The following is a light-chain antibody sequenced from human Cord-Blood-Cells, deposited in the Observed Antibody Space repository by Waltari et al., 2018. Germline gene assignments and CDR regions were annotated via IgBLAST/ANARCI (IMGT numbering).Light chain of an antibody. V-gene: IGLV2-14*01. CDR3: SSYTSSSTRAVV. CDR2: DVS. CDR1: SSDVGGYNY. J-gene: IGLJ2*01. Sequence: QSALTQPASVSGSPGQSITISCTGTSSDVGGYNYVSWYQQHPGKAPQLMIYDVSNRPSGVSNRFSGSKSGNTASLTISGLQAEDEADYYCSSYTSSSTRAVVFGGGTKLTVL.